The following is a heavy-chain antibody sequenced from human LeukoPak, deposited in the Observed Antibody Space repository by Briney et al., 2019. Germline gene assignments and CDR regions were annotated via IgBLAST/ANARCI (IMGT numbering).Heavy chain of an antibody. V-gene: IGHV3-23*01. CDR2: ISGSGGST. Sequence: GGSLRLSCAASGFTFSSYAMSWVRQAPGEGLEWVSAISGSGGSTYYADSVKGRFTISRDNSKNTLYLQMNSLRAEDTAVYYCGSSSGYYSLDYWGQGTLVTVSS. CDR1: GFTFSSYA. J-gene: IGHJ4*02. CDR3: GSSSGYYSLDY. D-gene: IGHD3-22*01.